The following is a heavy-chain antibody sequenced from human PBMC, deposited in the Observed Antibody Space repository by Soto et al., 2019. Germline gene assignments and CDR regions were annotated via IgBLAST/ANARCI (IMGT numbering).Heavy chain of an antibody. Sequence: QVQLQQWGAGLLKPSETLSLTCAVYGGSFSGYYWSWIRQPPGKGLEWIGEINHSGSTNYNPSLKSRVTISVDPSKNQFSLKLSSVTAADTAVYYCARGGTLLLWFGELPQLDYWGQGTLVTVSS. CDR2: INHSGST. CDR3: ARGGTLLLWFGELPQLDY. J-gene: IGHJ4*02. CDR1: GGSFSGYY. D-gene: IGHD3-10*01. V-gene: IGHV4-34*01.